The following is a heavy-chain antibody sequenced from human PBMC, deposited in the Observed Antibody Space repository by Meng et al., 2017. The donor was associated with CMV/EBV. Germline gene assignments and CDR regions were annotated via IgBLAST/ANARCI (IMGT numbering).Heavy chain of an antibody. Sequence: GGSLRLSCEASGFAFSRYWMTWVRQPPGKGLEFVANIKEDGSVKEYADSMQGRFTISRDNARNSVSLQMASLRVDDTAVYFCARDWADGFDYWGQGTRVTVSS. CDR2: IKEDGSVK. V-gene: IGHV3-7*01. D-gene: IGHD3-16*01. J-gene: IGHJ4*02. CDR3: ARDWADGFDY. CDR1: GFAFSRYW.